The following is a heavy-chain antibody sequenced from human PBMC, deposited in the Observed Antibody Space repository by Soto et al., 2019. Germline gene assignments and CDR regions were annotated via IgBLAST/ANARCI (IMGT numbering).Heavy chain of an antibody. J-gene: IGHJ4*02. V-gene: IGHV4-4*02. CDR1: GVSICSTDW. D-gene: IGHD3-10*01. Sequence: PSETLSLTCAVSGVSICSTDWWSWVRQPPGKRLEWIGDVYHSGFTTYNPSLRSRVTISVDKSKNHFSLRLSSVTAADTAVYYCALRAEQSMVTYFDYWGQGALVTVSS. CDR2: VYHSGFT. CDR3: ALRAEQSMVTYFDY.